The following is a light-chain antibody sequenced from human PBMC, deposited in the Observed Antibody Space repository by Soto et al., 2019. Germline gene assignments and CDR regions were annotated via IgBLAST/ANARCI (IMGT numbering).Light chain of an antibody. J-gene: IGKJ1*01. Sequence: LVFKQSAPTLSLSRGDRAALSFRCSQSVSSNLAWYQQKPGQAPRLLIYGASTRATGIPARSSGSGSGTEFTLTISSLQSEDFAVYYCQQYNNWPPWTFGQGTKVDI. CDR3: QQYNNWPPWT. V-gene: IGKV3-15*01. CDR2: GAS. CDR1: QSVSSN.